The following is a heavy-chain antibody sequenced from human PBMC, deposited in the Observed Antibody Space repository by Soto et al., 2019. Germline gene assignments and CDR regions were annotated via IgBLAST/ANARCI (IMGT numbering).Heavy chain of an antibody. V-gene: IGHV3-23*01. Sequence: ELQLLVSGGGSAQPGGYLRLSCEVSGFTLTNYAMSSVRQTSGKGLEWVSQISASGDRTYYADSVKGRFTISKDFSKNTLFLQMNSLRGEDSAVYYCEGSWTWGQGTMVTVSS. J-gene: IGHJ3*01. CDR3: EGSWT. CDR2: ISASGDRT. D-gene: IGHD5-12*01. CDR1: GFTLTNYA.